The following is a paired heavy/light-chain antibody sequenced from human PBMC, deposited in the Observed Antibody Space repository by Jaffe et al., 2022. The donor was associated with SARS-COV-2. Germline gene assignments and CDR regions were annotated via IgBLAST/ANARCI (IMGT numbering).Light chain of an antibody. CDR1: SGHSSYI. J-gene: IGLJ3*02. CDR3: ETWDSNTWV. CDR2: LEGSGSY. Sequence: QPVLTQSSSASASLGSSVKLTCTLSSGHSSYIIAWHQQQPGKAPRYLMKLEGSGSYNKGSGVPDRFSGSSSGADRYLTISNLQSEDEADYYCETWDSNTWVFGGGTKLTVL. V-gene: IGLV4-60*03.
Heavy chain of an antibody. J-gene: IGHJ6*02. V-gene: IGHV4-39*01. D-gene: IGHD2-15*01. CDR1: GGSISSSSYY. CDR3: RAVVVVAATPLYYYYYGMDV. Sequence: QLQLQESGPGLVKPSETLSLTCTVSGGSISSSSYYWGWIRQPPGKGLEWIGSIYYSGSTYYNPSLKSRVTISVDTSKNQFSLKLSSVTAADTAVYYCRAVVVVAATPLYYYYYGMDVWGQGTTVTVSS. CDR2: IYYSGST.